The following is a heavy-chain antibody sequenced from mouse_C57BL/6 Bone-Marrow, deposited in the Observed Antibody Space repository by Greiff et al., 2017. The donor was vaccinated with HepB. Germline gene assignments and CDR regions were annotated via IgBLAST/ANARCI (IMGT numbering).Heavy chain of an antibody. CDR3: FYGSSYVDY. J-gene: IGHJ2*01. D-gene: IGHD1-1*01. V-gene: IGHV1-81*01. CDR2: IYPRSGNT. Sequence: VKLVESGAELARPGASVKLSCKASGYTFTSYGISWVKQRTGQGLEWIGEIYPRSGNTYYNEKFKGKATLTADKSSSTAYMELRSLTSEDSAVYFCFYGSSYVDYWGQGTTLTVSS. CDR1: GYTFTSYG.